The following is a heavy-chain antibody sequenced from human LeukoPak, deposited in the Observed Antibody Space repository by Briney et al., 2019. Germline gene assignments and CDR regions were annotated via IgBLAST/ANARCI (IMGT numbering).Heavy chain of an antibody. CDR3: AKDKYSSGWNEGWFDP. Sequence: SWNSGSIGYAGSVKGRFTISRDNAKNSVYLQMNSLRLEDTALYYCAKDKYSSGWNEGWFDPWGQGTLVTVSS. D-gene: IGHD6-19*01. V-gene: IGHV3-9*01. J-gene: IGHJ5*02. CDR2: SWNSGSI.